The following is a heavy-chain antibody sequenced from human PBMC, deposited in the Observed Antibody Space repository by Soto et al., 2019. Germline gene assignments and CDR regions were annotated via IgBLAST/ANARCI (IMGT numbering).Heavy chain of an antibody. CDR1: GFNFEDYG. Sequence: PGEALKISCAASGFNFEDYGMSWVRQAPGKGLVWVSRINSDGSSTSYADSVKGRFTISRDNAKNTLYLQMNSLRAEDTAVYYCARDPEGYYYYGMDVWGQGTTVTVSS. CDR2: INSDGSST. J-gene: IGHJ6*02. V-gene: IGHV3-74*01. CDR3: ARDPEGYYYYGMDV.